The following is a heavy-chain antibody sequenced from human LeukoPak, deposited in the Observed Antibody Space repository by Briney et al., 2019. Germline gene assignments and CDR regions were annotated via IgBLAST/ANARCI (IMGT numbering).Heavy chain of an antibody. J-gene: IGHJ6*02. CDR1: GGSISSGGYY. CDR2: IYYSGST. CDR3: ARGSSICSGGSCYSRVYYYYGMDV. D-gene: IGHD2-15*01. V-gene: IGHV4-31*03. Sequence: SQTLSLTCTVSGGSISSGGYYWSWIRQHPGKGLEWIGYIYYSGSTYYNPSLKSRVTISVDTSKNQFSLKLSSVTAADTAVYYCARGSSICSGGSCYSRVYYYYGMDVWGQGTTVTVSS.